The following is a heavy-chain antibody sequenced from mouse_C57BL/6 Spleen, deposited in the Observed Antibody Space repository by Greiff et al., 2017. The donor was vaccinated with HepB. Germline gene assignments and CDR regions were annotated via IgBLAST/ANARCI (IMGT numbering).Heavy chain of an antibody. CDR1: GYAFSSSW. D-gene: IGHD1-1*01. CDR2: IYPGDGDT. J-gene: IGHJ2*01. CDR3: ARPTKEGLDY. V-gene: IGHV1-82*01. Sequence: VQLQQSGPELVKPGASVKISCKASGYAFSSSWMNWVKQRPGKGLEWIGRIYPGDGDTNYNGKFKGKDTLTADKSSSTAYMQLSSLTSEDSAVYFCARPTKEGLDYWGQGTTLTVSS.